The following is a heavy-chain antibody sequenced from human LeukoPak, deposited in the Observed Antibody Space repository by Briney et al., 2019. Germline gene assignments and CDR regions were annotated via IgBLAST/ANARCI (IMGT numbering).Heavy chain of an antibody. D-gene: IGHD3-22*01. V-gene: IGHV3-7*03. CDR3: ATPLDYYDRSDSHQGGD. Sequence: GGSLRLSCAASGFTFSSYGMHWVRQAPGKGLEWVANIKHDGSEKNYVDSVKGRFTISRDNAKNSLYLQMNSLRAEDTAVYYCATPLDYYDRSDSHQGGDWGQGTLVTVSS. J-gene: IGHJ4*02. CDR1: GFTFSSYG. CDR2: IKHDGSEK.